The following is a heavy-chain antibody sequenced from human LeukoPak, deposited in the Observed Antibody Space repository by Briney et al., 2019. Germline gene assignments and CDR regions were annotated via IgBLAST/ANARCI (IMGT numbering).Heavy chain of an antibody. CDR1: GFTFSSYA. CDR2: ISGNGSGT. Sequence: PGGSLRLSCAASGFTFSSYAMNWVRQAPGRGLEWVSTISGNGSGTYYADSVKGRFTISRDNSKNTLYLQMSSLRADDTAVYYCAKKLGMSVAGSPFFFDYWGQGTLVTVSS. V-gene: IGHV3-23*01. CDR3: AKKLGMSVAGSPFFFDY. D-gene: IGHD6-19*01. J-gene: IGHJ4*02.